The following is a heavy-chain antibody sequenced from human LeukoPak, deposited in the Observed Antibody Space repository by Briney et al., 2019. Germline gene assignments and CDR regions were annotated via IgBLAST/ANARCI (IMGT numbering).Heavy chain of an antibody. J-gene: IGHJ6*03. V-gene: IGHV3-49*04. D-gene: IGHD6-19*01. CDR3: TRDWGIAVAGPLYYYYYMDV. CDR2: IRSKAYGGTT. Sequence: GGSLRLSCTASGFTFGDYAMSWVRQAPGKGLEWVGFIRSKAYGGTTEYAASVKGRFTISRDDSKSIDYLQMNSLKTEDTAVYYCTRDWGIAVAGPLYYYYYMDVWGKGTTVTISS. CDR1: GFTFGDYA.